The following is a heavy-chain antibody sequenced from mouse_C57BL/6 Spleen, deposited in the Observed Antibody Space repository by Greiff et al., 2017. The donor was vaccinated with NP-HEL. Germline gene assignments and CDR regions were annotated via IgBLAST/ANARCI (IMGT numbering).Heavy chain of an antibody. V-gene: IGHV1-4*01. D-gene: IGHD2-3*01. Sequence: VKLVESGAELARPGASVKMSCKASGYTFTSYTMHWVKQRPGQGLEWIGYINPSSGYTKYNQKFKDKATLTADKSSSTAYMQLSSLTSEDSAVYYCARNLDGYYGWFAYWGQGTLVTVSA. CDR2: INPSSGYT. CDR3: ARNLDGYYGWFAY. J-gene: IGHJ3*01. CDR1: GYTFTSYT.